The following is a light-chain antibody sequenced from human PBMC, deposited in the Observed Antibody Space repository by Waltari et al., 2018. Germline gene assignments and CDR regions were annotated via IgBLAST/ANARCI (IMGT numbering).Light chain of an antibody. CDR2: EAA. CDR1: QGISRW. Sequence: DIQMTQSPSTLSASVGDRVPITCRASQGISRWLDWYQQKRGQPPKVLIYEAASLESGAPSRFSGSGSETEFTLVISNLQPDDVATYYCQQYSGYSGIFGGGTKVEIK. V-gene: IGKV1-5*01. CDR3: QQYSGYSGI. J-gene: IGKJ4*01.